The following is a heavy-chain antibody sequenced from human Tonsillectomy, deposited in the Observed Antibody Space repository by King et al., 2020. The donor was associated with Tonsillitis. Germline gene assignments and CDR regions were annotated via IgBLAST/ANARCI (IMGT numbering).Heavy chain of an antibody. CDR1: VGTFSSYA. CDR2: IIAILGIA. Sequence: QLVQSGAEVKKPGSSVKVSCKASVGTFSSYAISWVRQAPGQGLEWMGRIIAILGIANSAQKFQGRVTITADKSTSTAYMELTSLRSEDTAVYYCASNSVTSDFDYWGQGTLVTVSS. CDR3: ASNSVTSDFDY. V-gene: IGHV1-69*09. D-gene: IGHD4-11*01. J-gene: IGHJ4*02.